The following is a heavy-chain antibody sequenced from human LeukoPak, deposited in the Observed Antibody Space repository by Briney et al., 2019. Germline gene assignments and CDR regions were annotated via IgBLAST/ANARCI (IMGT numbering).Heavy chain of an antibody. V-gene: IGHV3-21*01. CDR3: ARSSGYYYTIDY. D-gene: IGHD3-22*01. J-gene: IGHJ4*02. CDR2: ISSSSSYI. Sequence: GGSLRLSCAASGFTFSSYSMNWVRQAPGKGLEWVSSISSSSSYIYYADSVKGRFTISRDNAKNSLYLQMNSLRAEDTAVYYCARSSGYYYTIDYWGQGTLVTVSS. CDR1: GFTFSSYS.